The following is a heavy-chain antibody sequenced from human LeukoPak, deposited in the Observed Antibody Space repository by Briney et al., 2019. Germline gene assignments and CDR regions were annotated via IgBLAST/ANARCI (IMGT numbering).Heavy chain of an antibody. J-gene: IGHJ6*03. CDR3: ARTPYDFWSGYLLCYMDA. V-gene: IGHV4-61*02. Sequence: SETLSLTCTVSGGSISSGSYYWSWIRQPVGKGLEWIGRIYTSGSTNYNPSLKSRVTISVDTSKNQFSLKLSSVTAADTAVYYCARTPYDFWSGYLLCYMDAWGKGTTVTVSS. D-gene: IGHD3-3*01. CDR2: IYTSGST. CDR1: GGSISSGSYY.